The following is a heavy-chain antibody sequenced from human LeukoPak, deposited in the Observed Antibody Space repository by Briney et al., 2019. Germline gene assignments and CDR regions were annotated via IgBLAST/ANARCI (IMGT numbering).Heavy chain of an antibody. CDR1: GGSFSGYY. CDR3: ARGWGHPFPNGQN. D-gene: IGHD3-16*01. Sequence: PSETLSLTCAVYGGSFSGYYWSWIRQPPGKGLEWIGEINHSGSTNYNPSLKSRVTISVDTSKNQFSLKLSSVTAADTAVYYCARGWGHPFPNGQNWGQGTLVTVSS. V-gene: IGHV4-34*01. J-gene: IGHJ4*02. CDR2: INHSGST.